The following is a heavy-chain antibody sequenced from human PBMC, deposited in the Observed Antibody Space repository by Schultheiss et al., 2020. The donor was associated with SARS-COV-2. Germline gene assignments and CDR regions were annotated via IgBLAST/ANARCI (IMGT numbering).Heavy chain of an antibody. CDR2: ISGSGGST. V-gene: IGHV3-23*01. J-gene: IGHJ4*02. CDR1: GFTFSSYA. D-gene: IGHD5-18*01. Sequence: GGSLRLSCAASGFTFSSYAMSWVRQAPGKGLEWVSAISGSGGSTYYADSVKGRFTISRDNSKNTLYLQMNSLRAEDTAVYYCARADVDTEEVGYWGQGTLVTVSS. CDR3: ARADVDTEEVGY.